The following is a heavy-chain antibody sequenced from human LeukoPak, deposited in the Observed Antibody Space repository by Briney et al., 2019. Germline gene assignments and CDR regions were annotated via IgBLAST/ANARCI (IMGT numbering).Heavy chain of an antibody. V-gene: IGHV3-23*01. J-gene: IGHJ4*02. D-gene: IGHD4-17*01. Sequence: GGSLRLSCAASGFTFSSSAMSWVRQAPGKGLEWVSAISNNGGYTYYADSVQGRFTISRDNSKSTLCLQMNSLRAEDRAVYYCAKDHGDYFDYWGQGTLVTVSS. CDR3: AKDHGDYFDY. CDR2: ISNNGGYT. CDR1: GFTFSSSA.